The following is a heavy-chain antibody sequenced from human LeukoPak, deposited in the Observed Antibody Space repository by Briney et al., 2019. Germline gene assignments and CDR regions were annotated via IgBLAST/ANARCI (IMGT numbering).Heavy chain of an antibody. CDR1: GLTFSRYA. CDR2: ISKDGNSV. CDR3: ARNDYGEYFFDY. Sequence: GGSLRLSCVASGLTFSRYAMHWVRQAPGKGLEWVAVISKDGNSVDYADSVKGRFAISRDNSENTLYLQLNSLRPEDSAMYYCARNDYGEYFFDYWGLGTLVTVSS. J-gene: IGHJ4*02. D-gene: IGHD4-17*01. V-gene: IGHV3-30*09.